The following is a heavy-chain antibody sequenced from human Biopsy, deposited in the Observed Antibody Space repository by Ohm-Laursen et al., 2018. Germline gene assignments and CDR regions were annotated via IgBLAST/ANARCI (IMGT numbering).Heavy chain of an antibody. V-gene: IGHV3-7*01. Sequence: SLRLSCAASGFTFSSHAMSWVRQAPGKGLEWVANIKRDGSQSNHADSVKGRFTISRDNAKNSLYLQMNSLRAEDTAVYYCTRDTTYYAGTTYYDALDVWGQGTTLTVSS. J-gene: IGHJ3*01. CDR1: GFTFSSHA. D-gene: IGHD2/OR15-2a*01. CDR2: IKRDGSQS. CDR3: TRDTTYYAGTTYYDALDV.